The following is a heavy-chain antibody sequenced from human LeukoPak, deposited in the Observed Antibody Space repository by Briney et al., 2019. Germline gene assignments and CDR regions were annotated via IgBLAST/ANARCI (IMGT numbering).Heavy chain of an antibody. CDR3: ARDNARLTYYYGSGI. D-gene: IGHD3-10*01. CDR2: ISAYNGNT. Sequence: ASVKVSCKASGYTFISYGISWVRQAPGQGLGWMGWISAYNGNTNYAQKLQGRVTMTTDTSTSTAYMELRSLRSDDTAVYYCARDNARLTYYYGSGIWGQGTMVTVSS. J-gene: IGHJ3*02. V-gene: IGHV1-18*01. CDR1: GYTFISYG.